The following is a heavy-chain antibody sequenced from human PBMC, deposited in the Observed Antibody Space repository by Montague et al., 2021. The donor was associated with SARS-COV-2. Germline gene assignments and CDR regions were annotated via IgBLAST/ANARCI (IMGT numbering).Heavy chain of an antibody. Sequence: SLRLSCAAPGFTFDDYTMYWVRQRPGKGLECVSLIGGDGRDSYYTDSVRGRFTISRDNDKNSLYLYMNNLTTEDSALYYCAKDLSGYDYALYFDRWGRGTRVTVSS. D-gene: IGHD5-12*01. J-gene: IGHJ4*02. CDR1: GFTFDDYT. CDR3: AKDLSGYDYALYFDR. V-gene: IGHV3-43*02. CDR2: IGGDGRDS.